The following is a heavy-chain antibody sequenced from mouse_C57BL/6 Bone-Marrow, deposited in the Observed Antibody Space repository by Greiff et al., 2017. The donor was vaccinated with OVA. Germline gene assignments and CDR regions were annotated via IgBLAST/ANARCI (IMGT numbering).Heavy chain of an antibody. CDR1: GYTFTSYG. CDR2: IYPRSGNT. Sequence: VQLQQSGAELARPGASVKLSCKASGYTFTSYGISWVKQRTGQGFEWIGEIYPRSGNTYYNEKFKGKATLTADKSSSTAYMELRSLTSEDSAVYFCARDYYGSSGAMDYWGQGTSVTVSS. CDR3: ARDYYGSSGAMDY. D-gene: IGHD1-1*01. J-gene: IGHJ4*01. V-gene: IGHV1-81*01.